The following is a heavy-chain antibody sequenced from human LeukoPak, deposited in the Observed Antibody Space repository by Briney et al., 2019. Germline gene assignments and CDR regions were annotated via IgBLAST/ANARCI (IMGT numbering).Heavy chain of an antibody. CDR2: IRHHGMNE. V-gene: IGHV3-30*02. Sequence: GGSLRLSCAASGFTFSSFGMHWVRQTPTKGLEWVAFIRHHGMNESYVDSVRGRFTISRDNSKHTLYLQMNSLRVEDTAVYYCAKDRRDYGDYGLDYWGQGTLVTVSP. D-gene: IGHD4-17*01. CDR1: GFTFSSFG. CDR3: AKDRRDYGDYGLDY. J-gene: IGHJ4*02.